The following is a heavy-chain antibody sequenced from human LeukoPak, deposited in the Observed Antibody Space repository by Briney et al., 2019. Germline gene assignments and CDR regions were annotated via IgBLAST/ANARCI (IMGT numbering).Heavy chain of an antibody. CDR2: ISYDGSNK. D-gene: IGHD2-2*01. Sequence: GGSLRLSCAASGFGFSSYGMHWVRQAPGKGLEWVAFISYDGSNKYYPDSVKGRFTISRDKSQNTLYLQMNSLRTEDTAVYYCAKVYTSSWPLDYWGQGTPVTVSS. CDR3: AKVYTSSWPLDY. V-gene: IGHV3-30*02. J-gene: IGHJ4*02. CDR1: GFGFSSYG.